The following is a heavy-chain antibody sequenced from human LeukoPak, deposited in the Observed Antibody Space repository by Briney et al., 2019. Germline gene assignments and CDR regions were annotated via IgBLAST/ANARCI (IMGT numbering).Heavy chain of an antibody. Sequence: SETLSLTCTVSGGSISSYYWSWIRQPPGKGLEWIGYIHYSGSTNYNPSLKSRVTISVDTSKNQFSLKLSSVTAADTAVYYCARASFYYDSSGYSIAFDIWGQGTMVTVSS. CDR1: GGSISSYY. J-gene: IGHJ3*02. D-gene: IGHD3-22*01. V-gene: IGHV4-59*08. CDR3: ARASFYYDSSGYSIAFDI. CDR2: IHYSGST.